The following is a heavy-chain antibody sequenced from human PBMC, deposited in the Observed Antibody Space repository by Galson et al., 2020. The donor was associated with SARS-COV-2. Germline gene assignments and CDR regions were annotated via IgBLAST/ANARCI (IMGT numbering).Heavy chain of an antibody. J-gene: IGHJ4*02. V-gene: IGHV4-34*01. CDR1: GGSFSGYY. D-gene: IGHD3-22*01. CDR2: INHSGST. Sequence: SETLSLTCAVYGGSFSGYYWSWIRQPPGKGLEWIGEINHSGSTNYNPSLKSRVTISVDTSKNQFSLKLSSVTAADTAVYYCARFYYDSSGYGGFDDWGQGTLVTVSS. CDR3: ARFYYDSSGYGGFDD.